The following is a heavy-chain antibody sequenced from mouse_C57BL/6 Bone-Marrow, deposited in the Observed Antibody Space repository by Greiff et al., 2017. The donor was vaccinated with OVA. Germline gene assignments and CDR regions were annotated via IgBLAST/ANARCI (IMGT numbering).Heavy chain of an antibody. CDR3: ARNEGGGYDYDDGFAY. V-gene: IGHV1-62-2*01. D-gene: IGHD2-4*01. Sequence: VQLVESGAELVKPGASVKLSCKASGYTFTEYTIHWVKQRSGQGLEWIGWFYPGSGSIKYNEKFKDKATLTADKSSSTVYMELSRLTSEDSAVYFCARNEGGGYDYDDGFAYWGQGTLVTVSA. CDR2: FYPGSGSI. CDR1: GYTFTEYT. J-gene: IGHJ3*01.